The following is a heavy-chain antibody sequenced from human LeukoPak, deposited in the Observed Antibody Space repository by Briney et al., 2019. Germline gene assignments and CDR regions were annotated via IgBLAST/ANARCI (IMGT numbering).Heavy chain of an antibody. CDR1: GFTFSSYA. D-gene: IGHD3-22*01. Sequence: GGSLRRSCAASGFTFSSYAMSWVRQAPGKGLEWVSVIYSGGSTYYADSVKGRFTISRHNSKNTLYLQMNSLRAEDTAVYYCARNSGYYAIDYWGQGTLVTVSS. V-gene: IGHV3-53*04. CDR2: IYSGGST. J-gene: IGHJ4*02. CDR3: ARNSGYYAIDY.